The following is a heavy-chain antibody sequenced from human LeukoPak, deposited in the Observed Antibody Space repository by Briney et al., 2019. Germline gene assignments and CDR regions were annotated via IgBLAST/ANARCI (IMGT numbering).Heavy chain of an antibody. Sequence: ASVKVSCKASGYTFTSYYMHWVRQAPGQGLEWMGIINPTGGSTSYAQKFQGRVTMTRDTSTGTVYMELSSLRSEDTAVYYCASRGICSGGSCYSSFLDYWGQGTLVTVX. V-gene: IGHV1-46*01. D-gene: IGHD2-15*01. CDR3: ASRGICSGGSCYSSFLDY. J-gene: IGHJ4*02. CDR1: GYTFTSYY. CDR2: INPTGGST.